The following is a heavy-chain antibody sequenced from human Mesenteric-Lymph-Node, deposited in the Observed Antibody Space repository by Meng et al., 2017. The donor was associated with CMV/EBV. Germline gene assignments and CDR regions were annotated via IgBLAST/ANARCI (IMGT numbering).Heavy chain of an antibody. D-gene: IGHD6-19*01. Sequence: GSLRLSCTVSGGSIRVYYWNWIRQSPGKGLEWIGYIYDSGRNNYNPSLKSRVTMSLDTSKNQFSLKLTSVTAADTAVYYCARAQGVAVTDYWGRGTLVTVSS. CDR2: IYDSGRN. V-gene: IGHV4-59*01. CDR1: GGSIRVYY. J-gene: IGHJ4*02. CDR3: ARAQGVAVTDY.